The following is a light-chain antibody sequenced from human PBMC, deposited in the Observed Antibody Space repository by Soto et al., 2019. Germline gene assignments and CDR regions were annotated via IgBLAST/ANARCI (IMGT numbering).Light chain of an antibody. CDR1: RSVSSN. CDR3: QQYNNWPPYT. CDR2: GAS. V-gene: IGKV3-15*01. J-gene: IGKJ2*01. Sequence: EIVMTQSPATLSVSPGERATLSCRASRSVSSNLAWYQQTPGQAPRRLMYGASTRATGIPARFSGSGSGTEFTLTTSRLQSEDFAVYYCQQYNNWPPYTFGQGT.